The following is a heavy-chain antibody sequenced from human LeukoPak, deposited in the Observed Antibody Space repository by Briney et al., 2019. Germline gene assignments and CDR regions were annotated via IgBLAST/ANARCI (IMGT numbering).Heavy chain of an antibody. CDR3: ARRRGRGYSYGPIDY. D-gene: IGHD5-18*01. V-gene: IGHV5-51*01. Sequence: GESLKISCKGSGYSFTSYWIGWVRQMPGKGLEGMGIIYPGDSDTRYSPSFQGQVTISADKSISTAYLQWSSLKASDTAMYYCARRRGRGYSYGPIDYWGQGTLVTVSS. CDR2: IYPGDSDT. CDR1: GYSFTSYW. J-gene: IGHJ4*02.